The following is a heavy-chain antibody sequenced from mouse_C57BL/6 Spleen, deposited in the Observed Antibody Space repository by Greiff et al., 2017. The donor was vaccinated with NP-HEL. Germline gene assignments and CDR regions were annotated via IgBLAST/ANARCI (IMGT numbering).Heavy chain of an antibody. CDR3: AREGYAYAMDY. V-gene: IGHV3-6*01. CDR2: ISYDGSN. D-gene: IGHD3-1*01. Sequence: EVQLQQSGPGLVKPSQSLSLTCSVTGYSITSGYYWNWIRQFPGNKLEWMGYISYDGSNNYNPSLKNRISITRDTSKNQLFRKLNSVTTENTATYYCAREGYAYAMDYWGQGTSVTVSS. CDR1: GYSITSGYY. J-gene: IGHJ4*01.